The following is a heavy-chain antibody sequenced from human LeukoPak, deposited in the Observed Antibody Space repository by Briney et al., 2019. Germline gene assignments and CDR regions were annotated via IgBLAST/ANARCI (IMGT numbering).Heavy chain of an antibody. Sequence: SETLSLTCAVYGGSFSGYYWSWIRQPPGKGLEWIGEINHSGSTNYNPSLKSRVTISVDTSKNQFSLKLSSVTAADTAVYYCARVRLKYYYDSSGYYKSRSYYYYYYMDVWGKGTTVTVSS. CDR1: GGSFSGYY. CDR3: ARVRLKYYYDSSGYYKSRSYYYYYYMDV. D-gene: IGHD3-22*01. J-gene: IGHJ6*03. V-gene: IGHV4-34*01. CDR2: INHSGST.